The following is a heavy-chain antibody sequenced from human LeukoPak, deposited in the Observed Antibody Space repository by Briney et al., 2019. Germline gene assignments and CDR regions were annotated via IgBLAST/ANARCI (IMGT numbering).Heavy chain of an antibody. CDR1: GLTFSSHW. CDR2: ITNDGSST. J-gene: IGHJ4*02. CDR3: ARETATSSSWYDY. Sequence: GGSLRLSCAASGLTFSSHWMHWVRQAPGKGLVWVSRITNDGSSTTYADSVKGRFTISRDNAKNSLYLQMNSLRAEDTAVYYCARETATSSSWYDYWGQGTLVTVSS. V-gene: IGHV3-74*01. D-gene: IGHD6-13*01.